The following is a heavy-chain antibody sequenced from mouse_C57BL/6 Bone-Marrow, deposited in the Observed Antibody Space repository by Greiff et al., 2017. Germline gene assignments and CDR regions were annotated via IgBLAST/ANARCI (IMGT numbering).Heavy chain of an antibody. V-gene: IGHV1-4*01. D-gene: IGHD4-1*01. CDR3: ARDVGPYFDV. J-gene: IGHJ1*03. CDR2: LNPSSGYT. Sequence: VQLQESGAELARPGASVKMSCKASGYTFTSYTMHWVKQRPGQGLEWIGYLNPSSGYTKYNQKFKDKATLTADKSSSTAYMQLSSLTSEDSAVYYCARDVGPYFDVWGTGTTVTVSS. CDR1: GYTFTSYT.